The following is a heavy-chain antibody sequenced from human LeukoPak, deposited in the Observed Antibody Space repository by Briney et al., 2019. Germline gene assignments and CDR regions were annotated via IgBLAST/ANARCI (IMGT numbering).Heavy chain of an antibody. CDR1: GGSIIGYY. J-gene: IGHJ4*02. Sequence: SETLSLTCTVSGGSIIGYYWSWMRQPAGKGLEWIGRIHTSGSTNYNASLKSRVTMSVDTSKNQFSLKLTSATAADTAVYYCARDGGYTSHDYWGQGTLVTVSS. CDR2: IHTSGST. V-gene: IGHV4-4*07. D-gene: IGHD6-19*01. CDR3: ARDGGYTSHDY.